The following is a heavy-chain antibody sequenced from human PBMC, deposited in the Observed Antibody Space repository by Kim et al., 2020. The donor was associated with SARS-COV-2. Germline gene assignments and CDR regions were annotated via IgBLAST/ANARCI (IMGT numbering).Heavy chain of an antibody. Sequence: ASVKVSCKASGYTFTGYYMHWVRQAPGQGLEWMGWINPNSGGTNYAQKFQGRVTMTRDTSISTAYMELSRLRSDDTAVYYCARDQVPYYDFKAKNYGMDVWGQGTTVTVSS. V-gene: IGHV1-2*02. CDR1: GYTFTGYY. CDR3: ARDQVPYYDFKAKNYGMDV. J-gene: IGHJ6*02. CDR2: INPNSGGT. D-gene: IGHD3-3*01.